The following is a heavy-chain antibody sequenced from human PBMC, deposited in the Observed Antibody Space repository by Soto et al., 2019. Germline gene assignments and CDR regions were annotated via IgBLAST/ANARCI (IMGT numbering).Heavy chain of an antibody. CDR3: AKDGGYGGGTLDS. V-gene: IGHV3-23*01. D-gene: IGHD2-15*01. J-gene: IGHJ4*02. Sequence: EVQLLESGGGLVQPGGSLRLSCTASGLTFSNYAMTWVRQAPGKGLEWVSSISGDGGSTYYADSVKGRFTISRENSKNTLYLQINSLRAEDPAVYYCAKDGGYGGGTLDSWGQGTLLTVSS. CDR1: GLTFSNYA. CDR2: ISGDGGST.